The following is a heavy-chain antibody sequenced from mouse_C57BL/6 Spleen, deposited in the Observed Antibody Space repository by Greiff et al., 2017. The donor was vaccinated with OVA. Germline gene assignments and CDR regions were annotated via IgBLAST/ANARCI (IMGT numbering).Heavy chain of an antibody. J-gene: IGHJ3*01. CDR1: GYSFTGYY. CDR2: INPSTGGT. D-gene: IGHD2-2*01. Sequence: VQLKQSGPELVKPGASVKISCKASGYSFTGYYMNWVKQSPEKSLEWIGEINPSTGGTTYNQKFKAKATLTVDKSSSTAYMQLKSLRSEDSAVYYCARGDGYDPFAYWGQGTLVTVSA. CDR3: ARGDGYDPFAY. V-gene: IGHV1-42*01.